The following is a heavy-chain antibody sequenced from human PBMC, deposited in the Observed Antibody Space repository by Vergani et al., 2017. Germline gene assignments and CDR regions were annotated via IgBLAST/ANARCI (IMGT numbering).Heavy chain of an antibody. CDR1: GGSFSGYY. CDR2: INHSGST. CDR3: ARRTWEDAFDI. J-gene: IGHJ3*02. Sequence: QVQLQQWGAGLLKPSETLSLTCAVYGGSFSGYYWSWIRQPPGKGLEWIGEINHSGSTNYNPSLKSRVTISVDTSKNQFSLKLSSVTAADTAVYYCARRTWEDAFDIWGQGTMVTVSS. V-gene: IGHV4-34*01. D-gene: IGHD1-26*01.